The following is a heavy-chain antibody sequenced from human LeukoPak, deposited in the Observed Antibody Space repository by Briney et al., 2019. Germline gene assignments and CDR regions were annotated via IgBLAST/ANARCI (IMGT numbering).Heavy chain of an antibody. Sequence: GGSLRLSCAASGFTFSSYDMHWVRQAPGKGLEWVAFIRYDGSNKYYADSVKGRLTISRDNSKNTLYLQMNSLRAEDTAVYYCAKDRTYSSRSFDYWGQGTLVTVSS. J-gene: IGHJ4*02. CDR1: GFTFSSYD. D-gene: IGHD6-13*01. V-gene: IGHV3-30*02. CDR2: IRYDGSNK. CDR3: AKDRTYSSRSFDY.